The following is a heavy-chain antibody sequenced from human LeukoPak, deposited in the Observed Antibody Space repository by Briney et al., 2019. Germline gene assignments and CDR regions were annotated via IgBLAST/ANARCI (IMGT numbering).Heavy chain of an antibody. CDR2: IIPIFGTA. V-gene: IGHV1-69*05. CDR3: ARDWTTVTLFRQDHNWFDP. CDR1: GGTFSRYA. J-gene: IGHJ5*02. D-gene: IGHD4-17*01. Sequence: SVKVSCKASGGTFSRYAISWVRQAPGQGLEWMGSIIPIFGTANYAQKFQGRVTITTDESTSTAYMELSSLRTEDTAVYYCARDWTTVTLFRQDHNWFDPWGQGTLVTVSS.